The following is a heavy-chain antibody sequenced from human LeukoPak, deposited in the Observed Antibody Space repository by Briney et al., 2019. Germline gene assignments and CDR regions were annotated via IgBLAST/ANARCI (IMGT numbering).Heavy chain of an antibody. J-gene: IGHJ5*02. D-gene: IGHD2-2*01. Sequence: PGGSLRLSCAASGFTFSSYWMHWVRQAPGKGLVWVSRINSDGSSTSYADSVKGRFTISRDNAKNTLYLQMNSLRAEDTAVYYCAKDQDIVVVPAENWFDPWGQGTLVTVSS. CDR3: AKDQDIVVVPAENWFDP. CDR1: GFTFSSYW. CDR2: INSDGSST. V-gene: IGHV3-74*01.